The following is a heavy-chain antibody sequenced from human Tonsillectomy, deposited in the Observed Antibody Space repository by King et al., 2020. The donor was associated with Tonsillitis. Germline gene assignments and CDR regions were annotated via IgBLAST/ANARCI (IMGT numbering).Heavy chain of an antibody. Sequence: VQLVESGAEVKKPGESLKISCKGSGYNFTDYWIGWVRQMPGKGLEWMGIIYPGDSDTRYSPSFQGQVTISVDKSIITAHLQWNSLKASDTAMYFCARRVVRGGAFDIWGQGTMVTGSS. V-gene: IGHV5-51*01. J-gene: IGHJ3*02. CDR1: GYNFTDYW. CDR3: ARRVVRGGAFDI. CDR2: IYPGDSDT. D-gene: IGHD3-10*01.